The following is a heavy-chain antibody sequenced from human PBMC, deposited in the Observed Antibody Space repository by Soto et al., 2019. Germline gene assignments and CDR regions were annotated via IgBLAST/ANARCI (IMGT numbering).Heavy chain of an antibody. V-gene: IGHV3-53*01. CDR3: ASRAGGGGY. D-gene: IGHD3-10*01. Sequence: EVQLVESGGGLIQPGGSLRLSCAVSGFTVSNNYMSWVRQAPGKGLEGVSVIYSGGYTAYGDSVKGRFTISRDNSKNTLNPQMNTLGPADTAVYYRASRAGGGGYWGQGTLVTVSS. CDR2: IYSGGYT. J-gene: IGHJ4*02. CDR1: GFTVSNNY.